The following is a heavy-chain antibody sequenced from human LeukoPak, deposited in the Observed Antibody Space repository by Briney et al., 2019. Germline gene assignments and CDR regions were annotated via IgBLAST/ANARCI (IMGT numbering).Heavy chain of an antibody. CDR2: IKGDGSGQ. D-gene: IGHD3-10*01. CDR1: GFTFSNYW. CDR3: ARDVNRGVFDI. Sequence: GGSLRLSCEVSGFTFSNYWISWVRQAPGKGLEWVANIKGDGSGQDSLDSVEGRFTISRDNPKNSVYLQMNRLRAEDTAVYYCARDVNRGVFDIWGQGTMVTVSS. V-gene: IGHV3-7*03. J-gene: IGHJ3*02.